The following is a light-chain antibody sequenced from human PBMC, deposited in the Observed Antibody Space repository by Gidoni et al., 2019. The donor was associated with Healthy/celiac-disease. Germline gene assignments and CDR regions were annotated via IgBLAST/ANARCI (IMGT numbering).Light chain of an antibody. CDR3: QQYDNLPP. J-gene: IGKJ4*01. CDR2: DAS. Sequence: DIQMTQSPSSLSASVGDRVTITCQASQDIRNYLNWYQQKPGKAPKLLIYDASNLETGVPSRFSGSGSGTEFTFTISSLQPEDIATYYCQQYDNLPPFGGGTKVEIK. V-gene: IGKV1-33*01. CDR1: QDIRNY.